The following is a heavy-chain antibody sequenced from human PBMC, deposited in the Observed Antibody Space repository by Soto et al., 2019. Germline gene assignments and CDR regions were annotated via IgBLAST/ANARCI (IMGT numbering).Heavy chain of an antibody. Sequence: SQTLSLTCAISGDSVSSNSAAWNWIRQSPSRGLEWLGRTYYRSKWYNDYAVSVKSRITINPDTSKNQFSLQLNSVTPEDTAVYYCAREGRIAVARDYYYYGMDVWGQGTTVTVSS. D-gene: IGHD6-19*01. CDR2: TYYRSKWYN. CDR3: AREGRIAVARDYYYYGMDV. J-gene: IGHJ6*02. V-gene: IGHV6-1*01. CDR1: GDSVSSNSAA.